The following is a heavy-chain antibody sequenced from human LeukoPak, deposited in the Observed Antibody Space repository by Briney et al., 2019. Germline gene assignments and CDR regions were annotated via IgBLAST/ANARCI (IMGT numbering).Heavy chain of an antibody. V-gene: IGHV1-18*01. J-gene: IGHJ4*02. CDR2: ISAYNGNT. D-gene: IGHD3-16*01. Sequence: SVTVSFKASGYTFTSYGISWVRQAPGQGLEWMGWISAYNGNTNYAQKLQGRVTMTTDTSTSTAYMQLRSLRSDDTAVYYCARDPVVDDYVWGSYIGVDYWGQGTLVTVSS. CDR3: ARDPVVDDYVWGSYIGVDY. CDR1: GYTFTSYG.